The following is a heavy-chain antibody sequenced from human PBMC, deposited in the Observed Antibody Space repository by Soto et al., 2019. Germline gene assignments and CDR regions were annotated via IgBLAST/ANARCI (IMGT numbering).Heavy chain of an antibody. Sequence: SETLSLTCAVYGGSFSGYYWSWIRQPPGKGLEWIGEINHSGSTNYNPSLKSRVTISVDTSKNQFSLKLSSVTAADTAVYYCASFGGVIAYYFDYWGQGTLVTVSS. CDR3: ASFGGVIAYYFDY. CDR2: INHSGST. D-gene: IGHD3-16*02. V-gene: IGHV4-34*01. J-gene: IGHJ4*02. CDR1: GGSFSGYY.